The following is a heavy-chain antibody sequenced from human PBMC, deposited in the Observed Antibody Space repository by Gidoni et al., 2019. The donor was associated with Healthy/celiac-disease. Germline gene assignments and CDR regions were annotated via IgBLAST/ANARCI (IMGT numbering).Heavy chain of an antibody. Sequence: APGKGLEWVSSISSSSSYIYYADSVKGRFTISRDNAKNSLYLQMNSLRAEDTAVYYCASAYGIPSSFDYWGQGTLVTVSS. V-gene: IGHV3-21*01. CDR2: ISSSSSYI. D-gene: IGHD1-26*01. CDR3: ASAYGIPSSFDY. J-gene: IGHJ4*02.